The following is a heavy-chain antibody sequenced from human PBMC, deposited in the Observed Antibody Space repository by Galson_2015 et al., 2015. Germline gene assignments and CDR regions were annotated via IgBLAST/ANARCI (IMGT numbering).Heavy chain of an antibody. J-gene: IGHJ6*03. CDR2: IIPILHRT. V-gene: IGHV1-69*10. D-gene: IGHD2-2*01. Sequence: SVKVSCKAPGGTFSNSAISWVRQAPGQGLEWMGGIIPILHRTNYAQKFQGRVTITADESTTTASMELNSLRSEDTAVYYCARHLLSSSSRYYSMDVWGTGTAVTVSS. CDR1: GGTFSNSA. CDR3: ARHLLSSSSRYYSMDV.